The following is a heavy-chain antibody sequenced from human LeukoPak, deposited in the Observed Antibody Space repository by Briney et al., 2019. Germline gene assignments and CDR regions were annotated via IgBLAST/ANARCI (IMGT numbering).Heavy chain of an antibody. CDR2: FDPEDGET. Sequence: GASVKVSCKVSGYTLTELSMHWVRQAPGKGLEWMGGFDPEDGETIYAQKFQGRVTMTEDTSTDTAYMELSSLRSEDTAVYYCARGRKGITIFGVPPFYFDYWGQGTLVTVSS. CDR3: ARGRKGITIFGVPPFYFDY. J-gene: IGHJ4*02. CDR1: GYTLTELS. D-gene: IGHD3-3*01. V-gene: IGHV1-24*01.